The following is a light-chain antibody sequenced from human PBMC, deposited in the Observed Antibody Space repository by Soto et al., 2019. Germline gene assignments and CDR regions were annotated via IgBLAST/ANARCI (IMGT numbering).Light chain of an antibody. CDR1: SSDVGAYNY. V-gene: IGLV2-11*01. CDR2: DVS. CDR3: CSYAGSYTFVV. J-gene: IGLJ2*01. Sequence: QSALTQPRSVSGSPGHSVTISCTGTSSDVGAYNYVSWYQQHPGKAPKLIIYDVSKRPSGVPDRFSGSKSGNTASLTISGLQAEDEADYYCCSYAGSYTFVVFGGGTKLTVL.